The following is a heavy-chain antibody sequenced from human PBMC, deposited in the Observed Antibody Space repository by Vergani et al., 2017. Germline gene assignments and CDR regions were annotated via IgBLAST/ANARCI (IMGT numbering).Heavy chain of an antibody. CDR1: GGSISSYY. J-gene: IGHJ3*02. D-gene: IGHD3-10*01. CDR3: ARDLDGSGSWHAFDI. CDR2: IYYSGST. Sequence: QVQLQESGPGLVKPSETLSLTCTVSGGSISSYYWSWIRQPPGKGLEWIGYIYYSGSTNYNPSLKSRVTISVDTSKNQFSLKLSSVTAADTAVYYCARDLDGSGSWHAFDIWGQGTMVTVSS. V-gene: IGHV4-59*12.